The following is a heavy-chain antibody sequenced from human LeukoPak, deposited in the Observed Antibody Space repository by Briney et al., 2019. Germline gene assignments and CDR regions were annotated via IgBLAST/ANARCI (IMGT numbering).Heavy chain of an antibody. J-gene: IGHJ6*04. Sequence: GXSLRXXCAASGFTFSPYSMNWVRQAPGKGLEWVSYINSVSTIHYSDSVRGRFTISRDNAENSLYLRMNSLRAEETAVYYCAELGITMIGGVWGKGTTVTISS. CDR3: AELGITMIGGV. V-gene: IGHV3-48*04. CDR2: INSVSTI. CDR1: GFTFSPYS. D-gene: IGHD3-10*02.